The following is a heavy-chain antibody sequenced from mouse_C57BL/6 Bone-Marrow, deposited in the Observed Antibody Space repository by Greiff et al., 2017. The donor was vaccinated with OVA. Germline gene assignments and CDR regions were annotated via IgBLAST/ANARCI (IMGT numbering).Heavy chain of an antibody. CDR3: TTDDYFDY. CDR2: IDPENGDT. CDR1: GFNIKDDY. J-gene: IGHJ2*01. Sequence: EVQLQQSGAELVRPGASVKLSCTASGFNIKDDYMHWVKQRPEQGLEWIGWIDPENGDTEYASKFQGKATITADTSSNTAYLQLSSLTSEDTAVYCCTTDDYFDYWGQGTTLTVSS. V-gene: IGHV14-4*01.